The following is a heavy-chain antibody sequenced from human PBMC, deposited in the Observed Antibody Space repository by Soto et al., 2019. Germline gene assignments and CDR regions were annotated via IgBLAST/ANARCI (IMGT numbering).Heavy chain of an antibody. CDR2: INPKTGTT. CDR1: GDTFTNYY. Sequence: GASVKVSCKASGDTFTNYYIHWVGQAAGQGREWVGLINPKTGTTNDAPKFQGRVTMTSDTSTSTAYMELSSLRSEDTAVFYCARVLEGRYHYESSRYWGQGTLVTVSS. V-gene: IGHV1-2*06. D-gene: IGHD3-22*01. CDR3: ARVLEGRYHYESSRY. J-gene: IGHJ4*02.